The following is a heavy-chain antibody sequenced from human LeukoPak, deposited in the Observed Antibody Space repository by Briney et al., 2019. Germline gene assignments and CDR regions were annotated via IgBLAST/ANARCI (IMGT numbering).Heavy chain of an antibody. D-gene: IGHD6-19*01. CDR3: ARGSGWPFDASDI. J-gene: IGHJ3*02. CDR2: IYYSGST. CDR1: GGSISSGGYY. V-gene: IGHV4-31*03. Sequence: SETLSLTCTVSGGSISSGGYYWSCIRQHPGKGLEWIGYIYYSGSTYYNPSLKSRVTISVDTSKNQFSLKLSSVTAADTAVYYCARGSGWPFDASDIWGQGTMVTVSS.